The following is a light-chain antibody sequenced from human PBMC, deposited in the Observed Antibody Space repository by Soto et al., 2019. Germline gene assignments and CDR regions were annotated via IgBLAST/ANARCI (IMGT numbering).Light chain of an antibody. CDR1: QSLVHSDGQTY. CDR3: MQGTHWPGA. Sequence: DVVMTQSPLSLPVTLGQPASISCRSSQSLVHSDGQTYLNWFHQRPGQSPRRLIYQISKRDSGDPDRFSGSGSGTDFTLKISRVEAEDLGVYDCMQGTHWPGAFGQGTKVEIK. J-gene: IGKJ1*01. V-gene: IGKV2-30*02. CDR2: QIS.